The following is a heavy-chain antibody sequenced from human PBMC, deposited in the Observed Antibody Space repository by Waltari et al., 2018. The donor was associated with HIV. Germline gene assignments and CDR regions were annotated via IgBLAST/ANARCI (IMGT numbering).Heavy chain of an antibody. CDR1: GFSVTNYW. CDR2: LNIDGTII. Sequence: EVQLVQSGGGLIKPGGSLRLSCAASGFSVTNYWMHWVRQNAGKVLLWVTRLNIDGTIIEYENAVKGRFSISRDRAKNTLSLQMNSLREKDTAVYYCSRDTFGEYDFWGQGALVTVSS. J-gene: IGHJ4*02. D-gene: IGHD3-3*01. CDR3: SRDTFGEYDF. V-gene: IGHV3-74*01.